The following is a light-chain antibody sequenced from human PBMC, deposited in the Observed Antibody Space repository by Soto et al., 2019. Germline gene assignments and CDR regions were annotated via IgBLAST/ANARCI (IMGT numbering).Light chain of an antibody. J-gene: IGKJ3*01. CDR3: QQYGNSPRFT. CDR2: GAS. Sequence: EIVLTQSPGTLSLSPGERATLSCRASQSVSSNYLAWYQQKPGQAPRLPIYGASSRATGIPDRFSGSGSGTGFTLTISSLEPEDFAMYYCQQYGNSPRFTFGPGTKVDVK. CDR1: QSVSSNY. V-gene: IGKV3-20*01.